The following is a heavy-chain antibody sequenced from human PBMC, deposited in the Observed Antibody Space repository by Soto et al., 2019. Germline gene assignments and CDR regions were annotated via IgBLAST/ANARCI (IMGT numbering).Heavy chain of an antibody. V-gene: IGHV3-30*03. CDR2: ISYDGSNK. J-gene: IGHJ3*02. D-gene: IGHD3-10*01. CDR1: GFAFSSYG. CDR3: ARDPAEAGSYLGRGAFDI. Sequence: GGSLRLSCAASGFAFSSYGMHWVRQAPGKGLEWVAVISYDGSNKYYADSVKGRFTISRDNSKNTLYLQMNSLRAEDTAVYYCARDPAEAGSYLGRGAFDIWGQGTMVTVSS.